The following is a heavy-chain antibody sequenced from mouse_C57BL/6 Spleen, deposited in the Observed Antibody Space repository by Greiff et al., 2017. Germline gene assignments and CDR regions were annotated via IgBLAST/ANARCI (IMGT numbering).Heavy chain of an antibody. Sequence: QVQLKESGPELVKPGASVKISCKASGYAFSSSWMNWVKQRPGKGLEWIGRIYPGDGDTNYNGKFKGKATLTADKSSRTAYMHLSSLTSEYSAVYFGARSLYDGYYVPFAYWGQGTLVTVSA. CDR1: GYAFSSSW. J-gene: IGHJ3*01. D-gene: IGHD2-3*01. V-gene: IGHV1-82*01. CDR3: ARSLYDGYYVPFAY. CDR2: IYPGDGDT.